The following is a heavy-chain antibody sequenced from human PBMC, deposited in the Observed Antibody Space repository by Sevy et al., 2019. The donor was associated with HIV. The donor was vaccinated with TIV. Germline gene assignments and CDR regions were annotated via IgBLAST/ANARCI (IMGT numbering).Heavy chain of an antibody. CDR3: ARAVRSGQLLSGMDV. Sequence: GGSLRLSCGVSVFTFSSYSMNWVRQAPGKGLEWVSYISSTSYTIYYADSMKGRFTISRDNAKNSVHLQMNSLRAEDTAVYYCARAVRSGQLLSGMDVWGQGTTVTVSS. CDR2: ISSTSYTI. D-gene: IGHD2-2*01. CDR1: VFTFSSYS. V-gene: IGHV3-48*01. J-gene: IGHJ6*02.